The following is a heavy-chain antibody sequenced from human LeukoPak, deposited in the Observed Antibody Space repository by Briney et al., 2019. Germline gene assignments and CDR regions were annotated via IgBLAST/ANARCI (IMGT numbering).Heavy chain of an antibody. CDR2: IYYSGST. D-gene: IGHD6-19*01. CDR3: ARSSIAVAGPYYFDY. V-gene: IGHV4-39*01. J-gene: IGHJ4*02. CDR1: GGSISSSSYY. Sequence: SETLSLTCTVSGGSISSSSYYWGWIRQPPGKGLEWFGSIYYSGSTYYNPSLKSRVTISVDTSKNQFSLKLSSVTAADTAVYYCARSSIAVAGPYYFDYWGQGTLVTVSS.